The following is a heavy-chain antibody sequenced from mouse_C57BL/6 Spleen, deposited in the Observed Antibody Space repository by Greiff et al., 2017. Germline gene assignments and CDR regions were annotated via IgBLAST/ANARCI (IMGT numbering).Heavy chain of an antibody. J-gene: IGHJ1*01. Sequence: EVQLQQSVAELVRPGASVKMSCTASGYSFTNTYMHWVKQRPEQGLEWIGMINPANGTTNYTPKFKGKATLTADTSSTTAYLQLSSLTSEDSAIYYCGLYYYGSNESLDDWGQGTSVTVSS. CDR2: INPANGTT. V-gene: IGHV14-3*01. CDR3: GLYYYGSNESLDD. CDR1: GYSFTNTY. D-gene: IGHD1-1*01.